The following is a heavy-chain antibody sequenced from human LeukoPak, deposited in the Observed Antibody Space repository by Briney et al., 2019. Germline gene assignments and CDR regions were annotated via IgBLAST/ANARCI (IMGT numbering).Heavy chain of an antibody. D-gene: IGHD6-13*01. CDR2: ISYDGSNK. Sequence: GGSLRLSCAASGFTFSNAWMSWVRQAPGKGLEWVAVISYDGSNKYYADSVKGRFTISRDNSKNTLYLQMNSLRAEDTAVYYCARGAHRIATTSKIDYWGQGTLVTVSS. J-gene: IGHJ4*02. V-gene: IGHV3-30*03. CDR1: GFTFSNAW. CDR3: ARGAHRIATTSKIDY.